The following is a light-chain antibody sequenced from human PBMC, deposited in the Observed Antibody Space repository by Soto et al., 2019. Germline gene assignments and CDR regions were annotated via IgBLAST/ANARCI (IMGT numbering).Light chain of an antibody. CDR3: QQYSNWAPIT. J-gene: IGKJ3*01. V-gene: IGKV3-15*01. CDR1: QSVSSD. Sequence: EIVMTQSPATLSVSPEERATLSCRASQSVSSDLAWFQQTPGQAPRLLIYGASTRATGIPARFSGSGSGTEFTLTISSLQSEDFAVYYCQQYSNWAPITFGPGTKVDIK. CDR2: GAS.